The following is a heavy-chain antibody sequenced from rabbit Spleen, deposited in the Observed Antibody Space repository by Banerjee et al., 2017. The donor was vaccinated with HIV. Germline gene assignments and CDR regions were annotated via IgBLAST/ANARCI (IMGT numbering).Heavy chain of an antibody. CDR3: ARRYDGVASYGYAGAFDS. V-gene: IGHV1S43*01. J-gene: IGHJ2*01. D-gene: IGHD6-1*01. Sequence: QQQLEESGGGLVKPGGTLTLTCKAPGIDFSSDYMCWVRQAPGKGLELIACIYTSSGYTWYASWAKGRFTISRSTSLNTVDLQMTSLTAADTATYFCARRYDGVASYGYAGAFDSWGPGTLVTVS. CDR2: IYTSSGYT. CDR1: GIDFSSDY.